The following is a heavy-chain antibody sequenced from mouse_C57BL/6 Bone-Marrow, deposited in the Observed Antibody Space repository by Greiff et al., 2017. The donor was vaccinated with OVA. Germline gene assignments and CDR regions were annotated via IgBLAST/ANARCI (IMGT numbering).Heavy chain of an antibody. D-gene: IGHD4-1*01. CDR1: GFTFSDYY. Sequence: EVMLVESGGGLVQPGGSLKLSCAASGFTFSDYYMYWVRQTPEKRLEWVAYISNGGGSTYYPDTVKGRFTISRANAKNNLYLQMSRLKSEDTAMYYCARHTGPPADYWGQGTTLTVSS. V-gene: IGHV5-12*01. CDR3: ARHTGPPADY. J-gene: IGHJ2*01. CDR2: ISNGGGST.